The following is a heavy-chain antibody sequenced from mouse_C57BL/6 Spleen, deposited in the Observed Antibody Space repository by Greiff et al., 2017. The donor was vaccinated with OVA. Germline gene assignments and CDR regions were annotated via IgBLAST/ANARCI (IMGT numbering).Heavy chain of an antibody. D-gene: IGHD2-3*01. CDR2: IYPRSGNT. Sequence: QVQLQQSGAELARPGASVKLSCKASGYTFTSYGISWVKQRTGQGLEWIGEIYPRSGNTYYNEKFKGKATLTADKSSSTAYMELRSLTSEDSAVYFCARSGSYGYYVLYYCDYWGQGTTLTVSS. CDR3: ARSGSYGYYVLYYCDY. J-gene: IGHJ2*01. CDR1: GYTFTSYG. V-gene: IGHV1-81*01.